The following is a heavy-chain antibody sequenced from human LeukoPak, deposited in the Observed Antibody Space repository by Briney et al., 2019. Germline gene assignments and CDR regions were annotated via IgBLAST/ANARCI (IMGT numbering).Heavy chain of an antibody. V-gene: IGHV1-2*02. D-gene: IGHD2-15*01. Sequence: GASVKVSCKASGYTFTGYYMHWVRQAPGQGLEWMGWINPNSGGTNYAQKFQGRVTMTRDTSISTAYMELSRLRSDYTAVYYWAREGCSGGSCYFWFDPWGQGTLVTVSS. J-gene: IGHJ5*02. CDR2: INPNSGGT. CDR1: GYTFTGYY. CDR3: AREGCSGGSCYFWFDP.